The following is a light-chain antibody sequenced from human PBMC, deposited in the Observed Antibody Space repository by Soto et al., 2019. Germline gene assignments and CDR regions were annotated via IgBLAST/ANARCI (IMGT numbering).Light chain of an antibody. CDR2: EVS. J-gene: IGLJ1*01. CDR3: SSYAGRNNSLYV. V-gene: IGLV2-8*01. Sequence: QSVLTQPPSASGSPGQSVTISCTGTSSDVGGYNYVSWYQQHPGKAPKLMIYEVSKRPSGVPDRFSGSKSGNTASLTVSGLQAEDEADYYCSSYAGRNNSLYVFGTGTKVTVL. CDR1: SSDVGGYNY.